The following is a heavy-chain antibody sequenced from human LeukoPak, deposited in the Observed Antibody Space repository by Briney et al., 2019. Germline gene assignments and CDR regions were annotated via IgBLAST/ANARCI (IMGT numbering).Heavy chain of an antibody. D-gene: IGHD1-26*01. J-gene: IGHJ4*02. V-gene: IGHV3-21*01. CDR1: GFTFSSYS. CDR3: ATGEGGFDY. CDR2: ITSSGTYI. Sequence: PGGSLRLSCAASGFTFSSYSMNWVRQAPGKGLEWVSSITSSGTYIYCADSLKGRFTISRDNAKNSLYLQMNSLRAEDTAMYYCATGEGGFDYWGQGTLVTVSS.